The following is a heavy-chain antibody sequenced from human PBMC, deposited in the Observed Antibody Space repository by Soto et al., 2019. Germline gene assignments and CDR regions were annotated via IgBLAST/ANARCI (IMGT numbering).Heavy chain of an antibody. J-gene: IGHJ4*02. CDR2: IYYSGST. CDR3: GRHNYGTGSTYFDY. Sequence: SETLSLTCTVSGVSISSYYWYWIRQPPGKGLEWMGDIYYSGSTNYNPSLKSRVTISVDTSKNQFSLKLSSVTAADTAVYYCGRHNYGTGSTYFDYWGQGTLVTSPQ. D-gene: IGHD3-10*01. CDR1: GVSISSYY. V-gene: IGHV4-59*08.